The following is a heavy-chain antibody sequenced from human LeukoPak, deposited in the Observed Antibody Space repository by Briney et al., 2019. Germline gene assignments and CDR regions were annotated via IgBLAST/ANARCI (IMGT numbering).Heavy chain of an antibody. Sequence: ASVKVSCKASGYTFTGHYVHWARQAPGQGLEWMGWINPNSGDRNSAQKFQGRVTMTRDTSISTVYMELSRLGPDDTAVYYCAREGWDQRDTAAFDHWGQGTLVTVSS. V-gene: IGHV1-2*02. CDR1: GYTFTGHY. J-gene: IGHJ4*02. CDR2: INPNSGDR. CDR3: AREGWDQRDTAAFDH. D-gene: IGHD6-19*01.